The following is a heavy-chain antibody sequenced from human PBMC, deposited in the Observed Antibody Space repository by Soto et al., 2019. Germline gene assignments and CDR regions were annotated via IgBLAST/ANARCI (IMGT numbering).Heavy chain of an antibody. J-gene: IGHJ4*02. CDR2: ISPIFGTA. D-gene: IGHD4-4*01. V-gene: IGHV1-69*06. CDR3: ARATTVTYYFDY. Sequence: QVQLVQSGAEVKKPGSSVKVSCKASGGTFSSYAISWVRQAPGQGLEWMGGISPIFGTANYAQKFQGRVTITADKSTRTAYMELSRLGSEDTAVYYCARATTVTYYFDYWGQGTMVTVSS. CDR1: GGTFSSYA.